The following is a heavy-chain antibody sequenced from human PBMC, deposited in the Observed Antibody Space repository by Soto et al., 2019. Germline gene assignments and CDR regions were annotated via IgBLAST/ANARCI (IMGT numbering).Heavy chain of an antibody. D-gene: IGHD3-10*01. CDR1: GGSISSGGYS. V-gene: IGHV4-30-2*01. Sequence: SETLSLTCAVSGGSISSGGYSWSWIRQPPGKGLEWIGYIYHSGSTYYNPSLKSRVTISVGRSKNQFSLKLSSVTAADTAVYYCARDGWFGELPNWFDPWGQGTLVTVSS. CDR3: ARDGWFGELPNWFDP. CDR2: IYHSGST. J-gene: IGHJ5*02.